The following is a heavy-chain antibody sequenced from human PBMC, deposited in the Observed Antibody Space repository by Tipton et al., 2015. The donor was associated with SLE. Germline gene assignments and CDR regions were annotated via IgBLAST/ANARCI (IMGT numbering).Heavy chain of an antibody. Sequence: LRLSCTVPGGSISPYYWTWVRQPPGKGLEWIGFIYYSGSTNYNPSLKSRVTISLDTSKNQFSLKLSSMTAADTAVYYCARAGYSYDSGYYFDHWGQGTLGTVSS. CDR2: IYYSGST. CDR1: GGSISPYY. J-gene: IGHJ4*02. CDR3: ARAGYSYDSGYYFDH. V-gene: IGHV4-59*01. D-gene: IGHD5-18*01.